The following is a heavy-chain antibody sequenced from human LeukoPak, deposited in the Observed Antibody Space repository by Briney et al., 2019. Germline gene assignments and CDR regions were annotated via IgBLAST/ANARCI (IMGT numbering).Heavy chain of an antibody. CDR3: AKDRGYYDSSGSPSEYFQH. CDR1: GFTFSSYG. Sequence: GGSLRLSCAASGFTFSSYGMHWVRQAPGKGLEWVAVISYDGSNKYYADSVKGRFTISRDNSKNTLYLQMNSLRAEDTAVYYCAKDRGYYDSSGSPSEYFQHWGQGTLVTVSS. V-gene: IGHV3-30*18. J-gene: IGHJ1*01. D-gene: IGHD3-22*01. CDR2: ISYDGSNK.